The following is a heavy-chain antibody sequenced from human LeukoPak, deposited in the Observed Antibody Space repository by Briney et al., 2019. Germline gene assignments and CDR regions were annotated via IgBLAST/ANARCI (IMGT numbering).Heavy chain of an antibody. CDR2: ISYDGSNK. CDR1: GFTFSSYG. CDR3: AKAVTILGVDGEDYFDY. Sequence: GGSLRLSCAASGFTFSSYGMHWVRQAPGKGLEWVAVISYDGSNKYYADSVKGRFTISRDNSKNTLYLQMNSLRAEDTAVYYCAKAVTILGVDGEDYFDYWGQGTLVTVSS. V-gene: IGHV3-30*18. J-gene: IGHJ4*02. D-gene: IGHD3-3*01.